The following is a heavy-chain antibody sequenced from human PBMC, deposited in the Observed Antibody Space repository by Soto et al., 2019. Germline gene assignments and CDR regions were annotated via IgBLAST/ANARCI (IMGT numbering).Heavy chain of an antibody. CDR2: ISGSGGST. D-gene: IGHD6-19*01. J-gene: IGHJ6*02. Sequence: PGESLKISCAASGFTFSSYAMSWVRQAPGKGLEWVSAISGSGGSTYYADSVKGRFTISRDNSKNTLYLQMNSLRAEDTAVYYCAKVYSSGWYIYYGMDVWGQGTTVTVSS. CDR1: GFTFSSYA. V-gene: IGHV3-23*01. CDR3: AKVYSSGWYIYYGMDV.